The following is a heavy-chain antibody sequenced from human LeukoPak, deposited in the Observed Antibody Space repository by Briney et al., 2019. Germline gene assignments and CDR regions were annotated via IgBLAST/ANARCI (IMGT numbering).Heavy chain of an antibody. CDR2: IYTSGST. CDR1: GGSFSGYY. Sequence: SETLSLTCAVYGGSFSGYYWSWIRQPAGKGLEWIGRIYTSGSTNYNPSLKSRVTMSVDTSKNQFSLKLSSVTAADTAVYYCARELGYSSSWFNYWGQGTLVTVSS. CDR3: ARELGYSSSWFNY. J-gene: IGHJ4*02. V-gene: IGHV4-4*07. D-gene: IGHD6-13*01.